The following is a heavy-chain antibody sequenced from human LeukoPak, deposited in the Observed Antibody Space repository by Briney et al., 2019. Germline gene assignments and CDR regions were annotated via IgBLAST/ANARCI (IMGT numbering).Heavy chain of an antibody. CDR3: ARHPDYGDYGGWFDP. D-gene: IGHD4-17*01. V-gene: IGHV4-34*01. Sequence: PSETLSLTCVLYVGSFSGYYWSWIRQPPGKGLEWIGEINQSGSTNYHPPIKTRVPISVDTSKNQFSLKLSSVTAADRAVYYCARHPDYGDYGGWFDPWGQGTLVTVSS. CDR1: VGSFSGYY. CDR2: INQSGST. J-gene: IGHJ5*02.